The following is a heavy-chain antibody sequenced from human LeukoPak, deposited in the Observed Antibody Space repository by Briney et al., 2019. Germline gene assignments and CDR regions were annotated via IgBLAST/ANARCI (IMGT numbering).Heavy chain of an antibody. Sequence: ASVMVSCKASGYTFTTYGINWVRQAPGQGLEWMGWISTYDGSTNYAQKLRDRVTMMRDTSTSTAYMELRSLRSEDTAVYYCARDFRHYYDSSGYYHFDYWGQGTLVTVSS. CDR2: ISTYDGST. J-gene: IGHJ4*02. V-gene: IGHV1-18*01. D-gene: IGHD3-22*01. CDR1: GYTFTTYG. CDR3: ARDFRHYYDSSGYYHFDY.